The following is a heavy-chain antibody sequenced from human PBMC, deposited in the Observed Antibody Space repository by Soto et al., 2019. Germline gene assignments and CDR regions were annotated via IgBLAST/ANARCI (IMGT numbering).Heavy chain of an antibody. V-gene: IGHV4-39*01. Sequence: SETLSLTCTVSGGSISSSGYYWGWIRQPPGKGLEWIGSISYSGSAYRNPCLKRRITIPVDTSKNLIFQNLSSVTAADTAVYYCYLQQPREEDYYNYYMDVWGKGTTVTVSS. CDR1: GGSISSSGYY. J-gene: IGHJ6*03. CDR3: YLQQPREEDYYNYYMDV. D-gene: IGHD6-13*01. CDR2: ISYSGSA.